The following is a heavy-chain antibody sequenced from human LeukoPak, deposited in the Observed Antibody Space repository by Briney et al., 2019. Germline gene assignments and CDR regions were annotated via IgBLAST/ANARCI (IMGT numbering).Heavy chain of an antibody. V-gene: IGHV1-3*01. J-gene: IGHJ4*02. D-gene: IGHD2-21*02. CDR2: INAGNGNT. Sequence: GASVKVSCKASGYTFTSYAMHWVRQAPGQRLEWMGWINAGNGNTKYSQKFQGRVTITRDTSASTAYMELNSLRSEDTAVHYCATGGAYCGGDCYPVDYFDYWGQGTLVTVSS. CDR3: ATGGAYCGGDCYPVDYFDY. CDR1: GYTFTSYA.